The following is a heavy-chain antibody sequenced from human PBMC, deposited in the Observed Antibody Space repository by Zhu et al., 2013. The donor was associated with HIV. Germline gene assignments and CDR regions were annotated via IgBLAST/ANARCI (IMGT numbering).Heavy chain of an antibody. D-gene: IGHD4-17*01. CDR3: ARVSTTVRSFDI. CDR1: GYTFTSYG. J-gene: IGHJ3*02. V-gene: IGHV1-18*01. CDR2: ISGYNGNT. Sequence: QVQLVQSGGELKKPGASVKVSCKASGYTFTSYGITWVRQAPGQGLEWMGWISGYNGNTNYAQKFQGRVTMTTDTSTSTAYMELRGLGSEDTAVYYCARVSTTVRSFDIWGQGTMVTVSS.